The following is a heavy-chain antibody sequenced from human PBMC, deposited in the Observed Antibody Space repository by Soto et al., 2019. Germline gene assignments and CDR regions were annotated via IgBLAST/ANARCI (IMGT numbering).Heavy chain of an antibody. V-gene: IGHV3-30*03. Sequence: QVQLVESGGGVVQPGRSLRLSCAVSGFTVSSYGMHWVRQAPGKGLEWVAVISRDGGTKFYPEPVKGRFTISKDNSRNTLFLEMNSLRGDDMAVYYCTGEVASGYWGQGTLVTVSS. CDR2: ISRDGGTK. CDR3: TGEVASGY. J-gene: IGHJ4*02. D-gene: IGHD2-8*02. CDR1: GFTVSSYG.